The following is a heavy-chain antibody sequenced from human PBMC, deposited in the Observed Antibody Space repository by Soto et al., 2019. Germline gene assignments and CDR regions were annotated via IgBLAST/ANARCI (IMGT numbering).Heavy chain of an antibody. D-gene: IGHD3-16*02. V-gene: IGHV3-7*01. CDR3: ATYLGDDWASERHRY. CDR1: GFIFRTYL. J-gene: IGHJ4*02. Sequence: EVQLEESGGDLVQPGGSLRLSCAASGFIFRTYLMSWVRQAPGKGLDWVANINQDGSVEYYADSVRRRFTISRDNSKKSLFLDMRSLRADDTAVYYCATYLGDDWASERHRYWGQGTLVSVSS. CDR2: INQDGSVE.